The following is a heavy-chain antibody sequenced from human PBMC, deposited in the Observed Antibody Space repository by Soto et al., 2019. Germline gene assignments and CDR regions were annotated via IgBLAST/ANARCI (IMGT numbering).Heavy chain of an antibody. Sequence: PSETLSLTCTVSGGSISSYYWSWIRQPPGKGLEWIGYIYYSGSTNYTPSLKSRVTIPVDTSKNQFSLKLSSVTAADTSVYYCARHGYGSGSYNDYWGQGTLVTVSS. D-gene: IGHD3-10*01. CDR1: GGSISSYY. CDR3: ARHGYGSGSYNDY. CDR2: IYYSGST. J-gene: IGHJ4*02. V-gene: IGHV4-59*08.